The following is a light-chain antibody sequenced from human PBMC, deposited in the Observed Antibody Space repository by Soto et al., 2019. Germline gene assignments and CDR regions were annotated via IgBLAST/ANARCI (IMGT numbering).Light chain of an antibody. CDR3: QQYNSYLYT. V-gene: IGKV1-5*01. Sequence: DIQITQSPSTLSASVGDRVTITCRASQSISSWLAWYQQKPGKAPKLLIYDASSLESGVPSRFSGSGSGTEFTLTISSLQPDDFATDDCQQYNSYLYTFGQGTKLEIK. J-gene: IGKJ2*01. CDR2: DAS. CDR1: QSISSW.